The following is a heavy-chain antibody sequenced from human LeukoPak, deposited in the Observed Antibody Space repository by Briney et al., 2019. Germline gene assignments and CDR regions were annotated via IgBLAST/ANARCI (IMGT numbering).Heavy chain of an antibody. CDR1: GFTFSGYW. CDR3: ARDQGVGSSSWYYFY. CDR2: INSDGSST. J-gene: IGHJ4*02. D-gene: IGHD6-13*01. Sequence: GGSLRPSCAASGFTFSGYWMHWVRQAPGKGLMWVSRINSDGSSTNYVDSVKGRFTISRDNAKNTLYMQTNSLRAEDTAVYYCARDQGVGSSSWYYFYWGQGTLVTVSS. V-gene: IGHV3-74*01.